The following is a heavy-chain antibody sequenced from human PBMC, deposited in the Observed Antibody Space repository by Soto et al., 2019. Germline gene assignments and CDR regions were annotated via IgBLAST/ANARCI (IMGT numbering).Heavy chain of an antibody. J-gene: IGHJ4*02. D-gene: IGHD3-10*01. CDR3: AKARVLWFGELLSLSFDY. CDR1: GFTFSSYA. Sequence: VQLVESGGGVVQPGRSLRLSCAASGFTFSSYAMHWVRQAPGKGLEWVAVISGSGGSTYYADSVKGRFTISRDNSKNTLYLQMNSLRAEDTAVYYCAKARVLWFGELLSLSFDYWGQGTLVTVSS. CDR2: ISGSGGST. V-gene: IGHV3-23*04.